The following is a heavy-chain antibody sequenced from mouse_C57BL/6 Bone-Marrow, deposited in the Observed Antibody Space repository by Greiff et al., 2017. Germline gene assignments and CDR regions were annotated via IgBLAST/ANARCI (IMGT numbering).Heavy chain of an antibody. Sequence: QVQLQQPGAELVKPGASVKLSCKASGYTFTSYWMHWVKQRPGRSLEWIGRIDPNSGGTKYDEKFKSKATLTVDKPSSTAYMHLSSLTSEDSAVYYCAKAIYYSFDYWDQGNALTVTA. CDR3: AKAIYYSFDY. CDR1: GYTFTSYW. J-gene: IGHJ2*01. D-gene: IGHD1-1*01. V-gene: IGHV1-72*01. CDR2: IDPNSGGT.